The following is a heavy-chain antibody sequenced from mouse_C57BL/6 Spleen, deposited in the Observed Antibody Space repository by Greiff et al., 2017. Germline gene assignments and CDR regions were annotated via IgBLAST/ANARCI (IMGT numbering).Heavy chain of an antibody. Sequence: DVHLVESGGGLVKPGGSLKLSCAASGFTFSDYGMHWVRQAPEKGLEWVAYISSGSSTIYYADTVKGRFTISRDNAKNTLFLQMTRLRSEDTAMYYCARGVIYYDYPAWFAYWGQGTLVTVSA. V-gene: IGHV5-17*01. D-gene: IGHD2-4*01. CDR1: GFTFSDYG. J-gene: IGHJ3*01. CDR3: ARGVIYYDYPAWFAY. CDR2: ISSGSSTI.